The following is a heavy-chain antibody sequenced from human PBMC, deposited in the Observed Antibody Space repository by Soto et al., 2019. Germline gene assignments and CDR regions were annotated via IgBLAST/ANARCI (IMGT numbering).Heavy chain of an antibody. Sequence: GVTLRLSCAASGFPLSSYWMHWARHAPGKGPVWVSRINNDGSTTTYADSVKGRFTISRDNAKNTLYLQMNSLRAEDTAVYYWASQGLYYYGLDVWGQGTTVTVSS. CDR1: GFPLSSYW. CDR2: INNDGSTT. CDR3: ASQGLYYYGLDV. J-gene: IGHJ6*02. V-gene: IGHV3-74*03.